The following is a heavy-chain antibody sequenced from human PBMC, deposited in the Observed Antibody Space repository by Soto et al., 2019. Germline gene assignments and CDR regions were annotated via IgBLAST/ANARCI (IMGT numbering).Heavy chain of an antibody. CDR3: TTPGVAAAGSYYYYGMDV. V-gene: IGHV3-15*07. D-gene: IGHD6-13*01. CDR1: GFTFINAW. J-gene: IGHJ6*02. Sequence: PGGSLRLSCAASGFTFINAWMNWVRQAPGKGLEWVGRIKSKTDGGTTDYAAPVKGRFTISRDDSKNTLYLQMNSLKTEDTAVYYCTTPGVAAAGSYYYYGMDVWGQGTTLTVSS. CDR2: IKSKTDGGTT.